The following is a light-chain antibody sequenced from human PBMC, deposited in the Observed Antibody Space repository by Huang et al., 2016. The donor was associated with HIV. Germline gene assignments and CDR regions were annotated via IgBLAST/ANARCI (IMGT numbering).Light chain of an antibody. CDR1: QIVSSH. J-gene: IGKJ3*01. CDR2: SAS. Sequence: ETVMPQSPVTLSVSPGDRASLTCRSSQIVSSHLAWYQQKPGQATRLLIYSASTRARGVPARFIGSGAGTEFTLTISTLQAEDSAVYYCQQYNDFRSTFGPGTRVEIK. CDR3: QQYNDFRST. V-gene: IGKV3-15*01.